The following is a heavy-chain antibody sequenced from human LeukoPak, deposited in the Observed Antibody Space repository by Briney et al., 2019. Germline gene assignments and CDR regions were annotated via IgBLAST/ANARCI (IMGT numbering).Heavy chain of an antibody. CDR3: AKRGTGMYASDI. Sequence: PGGSLRLSCAASGFTLSSYAMSWVRQGPGKGLEWVSAISVSGNTYHADSVKGRFTISRDISNNTLFLEMNSLRAEDTAIYYCAKRGTGMYASDIWGQGTMVTVSS. CDR1: GFTLSSYA. J-gene: IGHJ3*02. V-gene: IGHV3-23*01. CDR2: ISVSGNT. D-gene: IGHD3-16*01.